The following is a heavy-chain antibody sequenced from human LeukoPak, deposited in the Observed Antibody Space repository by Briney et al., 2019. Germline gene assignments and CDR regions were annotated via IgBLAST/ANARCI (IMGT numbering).Heavy chain of an antibody. V-gene: IGHV4-59*12. D-gene: IGHD5-12*01. CDR2: IYYSGST. CDR3: ARLYAVATRFFDY. CDR1: GGSIRSYY. Sequence: SETLSLTCTVSGGSIRSYYWSWIRQPPGKGLEWIGYIYYSGSTYYNPSLKSRVTISVDTSTNQFSLKLNSVTAADTAVYYCARLYAVATRFFDYWGQGTLVTVSS. J-gene: IGHJ4*02.